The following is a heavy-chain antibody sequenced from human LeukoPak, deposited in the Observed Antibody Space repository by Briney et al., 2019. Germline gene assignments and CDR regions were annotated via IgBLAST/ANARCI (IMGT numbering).Heavy chain of an antibody. Sequence: SETLSLTCTVSGYSISSGYYWGWIRQPPGKGLEWIGSIYHSGSTYYNPSLKSRVTISVDTSKNQFSLKLSSVTAADTAVYYCARRDHDSSGYYYGFDYWGQGILVTVSS. CDR1: GYSISSGYY. CDR2: IYHSGST. D-gene: IGHD3-22*01. CDR3: ARRDHDSSGYYYGFDY. J-gene: IGHJ4*02. V-gene: IGHV4-38-2*02.